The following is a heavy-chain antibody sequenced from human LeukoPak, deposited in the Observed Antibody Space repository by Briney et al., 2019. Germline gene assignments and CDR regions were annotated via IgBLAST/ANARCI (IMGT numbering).Heavy chain of an antibody. J-gene: IGHJ6*03. CDR1: GVDFSNFD. Sequence: PGGSLRLSCTASGVDFSNFDFHWVRQLRGKGLEWVSHIDTAGGTYYPGSVKGRFTISRANAKKSLYLQMHNLRVGDTALYFCARGSPWSYYYMDVWGVGTAVSVS. CDR2: IDTAGGT. D-gene: IGHD3-3*01. V-gene: IGHV3-13*01. CDR3: ARGSPWSYYYMDV.